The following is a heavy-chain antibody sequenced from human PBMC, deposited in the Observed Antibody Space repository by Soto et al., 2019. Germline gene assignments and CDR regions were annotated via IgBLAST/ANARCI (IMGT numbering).Heavy chain of an antibody. CDR3: AKASYYYDSSGYYSVRGAYFQH. CDR1: GFTFSSYA. D-gene: IGHD3-22*01. Sequence: EVQLLESGGGLVQPGGSLRLSCAASGFTFSSYAMSWVRQAPGKGLEWVSAISGSGGSTYYADSVKGRFTISRDNSNNRLYLQMNSLRAEDTAVYYCAKASYYYDSSGYYSVRGAYFQHWGQGTLVTVSS. V-gene: IGHV3-23*01. CDR2: ISGSGGST. J-gene: IGHJ1*01.